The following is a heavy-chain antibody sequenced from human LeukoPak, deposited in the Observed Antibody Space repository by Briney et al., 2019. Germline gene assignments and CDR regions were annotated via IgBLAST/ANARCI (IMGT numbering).Heavy chain of an antibody. V-gene: IGHV4-39*01. CDR1: GGSISYSSYY. Sequence: SETLSLTCTVSGGSISYSSYYWGWIRQPPGKGLEWIGSIHYSGSTYYNPSLKSRVTISVDTSKNQFSLKLSSVTAADTAVYYCARSPEGLRLNSYYYYMDVWGKGTTVTVSS. D-gene: IGHD5-12*01. J-gene: IGHJ6*03. CDR2: IHYSGST. CDR3: ARSPEGLRLNSYYYYMDV.